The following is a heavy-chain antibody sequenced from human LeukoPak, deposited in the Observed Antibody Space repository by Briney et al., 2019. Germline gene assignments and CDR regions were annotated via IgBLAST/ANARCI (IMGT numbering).Heavy chain of an antibody. CDR1: GFTVSSNH. Sequence: GGSLRLSCAASGFTVSSNHMSWVRQAPGKGLEWVSVIYSGGSTYYADSVKGSFTFSRDNSKNTLYLQMDSLRAEDTAVYYCARSRRDCSNGVCYWSFDLWGRGTLVTVSS. V-gene: IGHV3-66*01. J-gene: IGHJ2*01. CDR2: IYSGGST. D-gene: IGHD2-8*01. CDR3: ARSRRDCSNGVCYWSFDL.